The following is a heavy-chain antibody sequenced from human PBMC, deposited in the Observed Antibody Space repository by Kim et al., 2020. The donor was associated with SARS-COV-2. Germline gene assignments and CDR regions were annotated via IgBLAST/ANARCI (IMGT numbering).Heavy chain of an antibody. CDR1: GFTFSSYA. CDR3: ARGADFWSSDDAFDI. J-gene: IGHJ3*02. Sequence: GGSLRLSCAASGFTFSSYAMHWVRQAPGKGLEWVAVISYDGSNKYYADSVKGRFTISRDNSKNTLYLQMNSLRAEDTAVYYCARGADFWSSDDAFDIWGQGTMVTVSS. D-gene: IGHD3-3*01. CDR2: ISYDGSNK. V-gene: IGHV3-30-3*01.